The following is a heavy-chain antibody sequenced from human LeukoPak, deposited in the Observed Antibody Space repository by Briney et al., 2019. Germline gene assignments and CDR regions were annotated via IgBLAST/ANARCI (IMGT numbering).Heavy chain of an antibody. J-gene: IGHJ4*02. CDR2: ISYDGSNK. CDR1: GFTFSSYG. CDR3: AKDWMATTPPFDY. Sequence: GRSLRLSCAASGFTFSSYGMHWVRQAPGKGLEWVAVISYDGSNKYYADSVKGRFTISRDNSKSTLSLQMNSLRAEDTAVYYCAKDWMATTPPFDYWGQGTLVTVSS. D-gene: IGHD5-24*01. V-gene: IGHV3-30*18.